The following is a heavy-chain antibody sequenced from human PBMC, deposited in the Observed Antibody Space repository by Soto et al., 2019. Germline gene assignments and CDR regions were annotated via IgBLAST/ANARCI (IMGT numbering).Heavy chain of an antibody. CDR1: GGSISNYY. CDR3: ASGGNWFDP. J-gene: IGHJ5*02. V-gene: IGHV4-59*01. Sequence: SETLSLTCNVSGGSISNYYWTWVRQSPEKGLEWIGYMYYNGNINYNPSLKSRVTISIDTSKNQFSLTLKSVTAADTAVYYCASGGNWFDPWGQGVLVTVS. D-gene: IGHD3-16*01. CDR2: MYYNGNI.